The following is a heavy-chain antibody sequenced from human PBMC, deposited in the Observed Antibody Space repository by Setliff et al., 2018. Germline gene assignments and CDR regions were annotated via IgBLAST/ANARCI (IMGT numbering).Heavy chain of an antibody. D-gene: IGHD2-8*01. CDR3: SKLVRYCTTTACQGASGAEF. CDR1: GYTFSNYG. CDR2: ISAYTGNT. Sequence: ASVKVSCKASGYTFSNYGITWVRQAPGQGLEWMGWISAYTGNTKFAQKFQGRVTMTTDTSTSTAYLELRSLTSDDTAVYYCSKLVRYCTTTACQGASGAEFWGQGTLLTVS. V-gene: IGHV1-18*01. J-gene: IGHJ4*02.